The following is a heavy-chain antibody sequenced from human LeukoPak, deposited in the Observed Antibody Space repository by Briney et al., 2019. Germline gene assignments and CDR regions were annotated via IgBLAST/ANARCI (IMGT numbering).Heavy chain of an antibody. V-gene: IGHV3-48*01. J-gene: IGHJ6*03. Sequence: GGSLRLSRAASGFNYNSYTMNWVRQAPGMGLEWLSYISASRDITYYADSVKGRFTISRENAKNSLYLQMNSLRADDTAVYYCARFAAGGSYYYYMDVWGKGTTVTVSS. CDR2: ISASRDIT. CDR3: ARFAAGGSYYYYMDV. D-gene: IGHD6-25*01. CDR1: GFNYNSYT.